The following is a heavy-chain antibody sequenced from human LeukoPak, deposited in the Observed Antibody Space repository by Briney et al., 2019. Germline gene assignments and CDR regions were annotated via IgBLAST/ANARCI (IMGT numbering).Heavy chain of an antibody. CDR2: IYYSGNT. J-gene: IGHJ4*02. V-gene: IGHV4-39*01. CDR3: ARLLSRVHAFDY. CDR1: GVSISSSNSY. Sequence: PSETLSLTCTVSGVSISSSNSYWGWIRQPPGKGLEWIGSIYYSGNTYYNASLKSQVSISIDTSKNQFSLRLTSVTAADTAVYYCARLLSRVHAFDYWGQGTLVTVSS. D-gene: IGHD2/OR15-2a*01.